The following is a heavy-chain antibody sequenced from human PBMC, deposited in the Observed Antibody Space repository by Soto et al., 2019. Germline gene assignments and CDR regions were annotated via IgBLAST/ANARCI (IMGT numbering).Heavy chain of an antibody. V-gene: IGHV4-34*01. CDR1: GGSFSSYY. CDR2: ISHNGST. CDR3: ARWSDYGDYYFYGLDV. D-gene: IGHD4-17*01. J-gene: IGHJ6*02. Sequence: SETLSLTCTVYGGSFSSYYWTWIRQPPGKGLEWIGEISHNGSTTYNPSLKSRVTISPDTAKNQFSLKVSSVTAADTAVYYCARWSDYGDYYFYGLDVWGQGTTVPVSS.